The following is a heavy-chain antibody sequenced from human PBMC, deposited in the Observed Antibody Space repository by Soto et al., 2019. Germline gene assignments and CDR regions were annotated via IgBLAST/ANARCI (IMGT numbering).Heavy chain of an antibody. J-gene: IGHJ4*02. CDR3: ARVEYSSSWLDY. Sequence: GGSLRLSCAASGFTFSSYLMSWARQAPGKGLEWVGRTRNKANSYTTEYAASVKGRFTISRDDSKNSLYLQMNSLKTEDTAVYYCARVEYSSSWLDYWGQGTLVTVSS. V-gene: IGHV3-72*01. D-gene: IGHD6-13*01. CDR1: GFTFSSYL. CDR2: TRNKANSYTT.